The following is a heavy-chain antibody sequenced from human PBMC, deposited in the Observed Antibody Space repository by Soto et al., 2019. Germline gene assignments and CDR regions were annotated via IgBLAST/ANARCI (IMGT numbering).Heavy chain of an antibody. J-gene: IGHJ6*02. Sequence: QVQLVQSGAEVKKPGSSVKVSCKASGGTFSSYTISWVRQAPGQGLEWMGRIIPILGIANYAQKFQGRVTITADKSTSTAYMELSSLRSEDTAVYYCARGPMNPHYYYSGMDVWGQGTTVTVSS. V-gene: IGHV1-69*02. CDR3: ARGPMNPHYYYSGMDV. CDR2: IIPILGIA. CDR1: GGTFSSYT.